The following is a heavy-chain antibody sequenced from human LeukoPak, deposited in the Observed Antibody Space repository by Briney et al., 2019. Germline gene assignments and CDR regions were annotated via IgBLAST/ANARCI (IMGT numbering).Heavy chain of an antibody. V-gene: IGHV1-8*01. D-gene: IGHD6-13*01. Sequence: ASVKVSCKASGYTFTSYDINWVRQATAQELDWMGWMNPNSGNTGYAQKLQGRVTMTRNTSISTAYMELSSLRSEDTAVYYCATGCDSSSWYDWWGQGTLVTVSS. CDR2: MNPNSGNT. J-gene: IGHJ5*01. CDR3: ATGCDSSSWYDW. CDR1: GYTFTSYD.